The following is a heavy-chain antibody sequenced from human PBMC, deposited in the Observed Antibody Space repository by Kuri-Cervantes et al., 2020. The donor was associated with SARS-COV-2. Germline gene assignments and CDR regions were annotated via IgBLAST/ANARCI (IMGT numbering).Heavy chain of an antibody. D-gene: IGHD3-10*01. CDR1: GYSISSGYY. J-gene: IGHJ6*04. V-gene: IGHV4-38-2*01. CDR2: IYHSGST. CDR3: ARHRAAPLLWFGELLSFLDV. Sequence: SQTLSLTCAVSGYSISSGYYWGWIRQPPGKGLEWIGSIYHSGSTYYNPSLKSRVTISVDTSKNQFSLKLSSVTAADTAVYYCARHRAAPLLWFGELLSFLDVWGKGTTVTVSS.